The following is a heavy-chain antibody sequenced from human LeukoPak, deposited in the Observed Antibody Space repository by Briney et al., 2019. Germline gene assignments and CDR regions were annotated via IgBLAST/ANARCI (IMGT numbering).Heavy chain of an antibody. CDR1: GFTFNSFA. CDR2: ISGSDGSS. J-gene: IGHJ4*02. CDR3: AKSLGVGGYTRYKGFDQ. Sequence: GGSLRLSCAASGFTFNSFAMNWIRQAPGKGLEWVSSISGSDGSSHYADFVKGRFTISRDNSKNTLHLQMNSLRAEDTAVYYCAKSLGVGGYTRYKGFDQWGQGTLVTVSS. D-gene: IGHD3-16*02. V-gene: IGHV3-23*01.